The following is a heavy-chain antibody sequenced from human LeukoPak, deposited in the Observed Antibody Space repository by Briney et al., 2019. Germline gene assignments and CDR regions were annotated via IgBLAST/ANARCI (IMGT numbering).Heavy chain of an antibody. CDR2: ISSSSSTI. D-gene: IGHD6-19*01. V-gene: IGHV3-48*01. J-gene: IGHJ4*02. Sequence: PGGSLRLSCAASGFTFSSYSVNWVRQAPGKGLEWVSYISSSSSTIYYADSVKGRFTISRDNAKNSLYLQMNSLRAEDAAVYYCGIAVAGPTFDYWGQGTLVTVSS. CDR3: GIAVAGPTFDY. CDR1: GFTFSSYS.